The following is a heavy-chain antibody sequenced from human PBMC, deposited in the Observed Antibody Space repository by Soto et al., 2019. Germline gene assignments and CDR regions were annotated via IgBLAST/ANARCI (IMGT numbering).Heavy chain of an antibody. CDR3: AKGKYSSSPLLNPGGYYYGMDV. CDR1: GFTFSSYG. CDR2: ISYDGSNK. D-gene: IGHD6-6*01. V-gene: IGHV3-30*18. Sequence: GSLRLSCAASGFTFSSYGMHWVRQAPGKGLEWVAVISYDGSNKYYADSVKGRFTISRDNSKNTLYLQMNSLRAEDTAVYYCAKGKYSSSPLLNPGGYYYGMDVWGQGTTVTVSS. J-gene: IGHJ6*02.